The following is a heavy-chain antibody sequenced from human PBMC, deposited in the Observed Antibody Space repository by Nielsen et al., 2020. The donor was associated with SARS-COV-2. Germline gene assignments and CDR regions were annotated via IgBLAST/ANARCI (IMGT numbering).Heavy chain of an antibody. CDR3: AKDNYYDSSGHFSGRGADY. V-gene: IGHV3-23*01. D-gene: IGHD3-22*01. CDR1: GFPFSTYA. J-gene: IGHJ4*02. CDR2: ISGSGDST. Sequence: GESLKISCAASGFPFSTYAMSWVRQAQGKGLEWVSMISGSGDSTNYADSVRGRFTISRDNSKNTLSLQMNSLRAEDTALYYCAKDNYYDSSGHFSGRGADYWGQGTLVTVSS.